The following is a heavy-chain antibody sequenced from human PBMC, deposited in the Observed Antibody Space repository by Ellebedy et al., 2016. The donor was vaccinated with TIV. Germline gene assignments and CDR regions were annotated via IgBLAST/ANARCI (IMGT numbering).Heavy chain of an antibody. D-gene: IGHD1-26*01. CDR3: AREGGGAVPFDY. V-gene: IGHV3-53*01. J-gene: IGHJ4*02. CDR2: IYSGGST. CDR1: GFTVSSNY. Sequence: GESLKISCAASGFTVSSNYMSWVRQAPGKGLEWVSVIYSGGSTYYADSVKGRFTISRDNSKNTLYLQMNSLRAEDTAVYYCAREGGGAVPFDYWGQGTLVTVSS.